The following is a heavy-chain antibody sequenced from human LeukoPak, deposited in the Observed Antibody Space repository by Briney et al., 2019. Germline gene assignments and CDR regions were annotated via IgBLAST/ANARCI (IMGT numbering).Heavy chain of an antibody. Sequence: PGGSLRLSCAASVFTFSDHYMDWVRQAPGKGLQWVGRTRNKANSYTTEYAASVKGRFTISRDDSKNSLYLQMNSLKTEDTAVYYCARAPDAFDIWGQGTMVTVSS. V-gene: IGHV3-72*01. J-gene: IGHJ3*02. CDR1: VFTFSDHY. CDR3: ARAPDAFDI. CDR2: TRNKANSYTT.